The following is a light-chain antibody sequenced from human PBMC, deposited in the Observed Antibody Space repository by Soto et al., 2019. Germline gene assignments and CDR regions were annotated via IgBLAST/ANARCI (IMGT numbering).Light chain of an antibody. Sequence: VVTQSPANLSVFPGETAPLSCRASQSVSSDLAWYQQRPGEAPRLLIYGASTRATGIPARSRGSGSGTEFRLTISSLQSEDFATYYCQQYNTWHPKMAFGRGTKVEIK. V-gene: IGKV3-15*01. CDR3: QQYNTWHPKMA. J-gene: IGKJ1*01. CDR1: QSVSSD. CDR2: GAS.